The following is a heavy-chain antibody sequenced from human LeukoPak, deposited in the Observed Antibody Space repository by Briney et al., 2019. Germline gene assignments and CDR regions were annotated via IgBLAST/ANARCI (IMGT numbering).Heavy chain of an antibody. CDR1: GYTFTNYG. CDR3: ARYVIVQPAFYFDH. CDR2: ISGYDGNT. V-gene: IGHV1-18*01. J-gene: IGHJ4*02. D-gene: IGHD1-26*01. Sequence: GASVKVSCKASGYTFTNYGISWVRQAPGQGLEWMGWISGYDGNTNYAQKFQGRVTMTTDTSTSTGYMELRSLRSDDTAVLYCARYVIVQPAFYFDHWGRGTLVTVSS.